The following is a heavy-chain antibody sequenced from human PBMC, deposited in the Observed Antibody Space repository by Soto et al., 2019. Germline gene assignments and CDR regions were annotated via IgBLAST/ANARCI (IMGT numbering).Heavy chain of an antibody. CDR3: ARGGGSTKVDY. J-gene: IGHJ4*02. D-gene: IGHD2-2*01. V-gene: IGHV4-31*03. Sequence: QVQLQESGPGLVKPSQTLSLTCTVSGGSITSSGYYWSWIRQHPGEGLEWIGFTSHSGSTSYNPSLKSRVTISVDTSSNQFSLNLKSVTAADTAVYYYARGGGSTKVDYWGQGTLVTVSP. CDR2: TSHSGST. CDR1: GGSITSSGYY.